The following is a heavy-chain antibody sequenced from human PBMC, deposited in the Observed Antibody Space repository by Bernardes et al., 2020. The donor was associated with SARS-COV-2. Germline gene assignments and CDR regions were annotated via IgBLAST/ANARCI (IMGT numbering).Heavy chain of an antibody. J-gene: IGHJ4*02. CDR1: GGSFSVHY. Sequence: SETLSLTCTLYGGSFSVHYWSWIRQPPGKGLELIGEINHSGSTNYNPSLKSRVTISVDTSKNQFSLTMTSVTAADTAVYYCARAPSGIFGVVTTFDYWGQGTLVTVSS. CDR3: ARAPSGIFGVVTTFDY. V-gene: IGHV4-34*01. CDR2: INHSGST. D-gene: IGHD3-3*01.